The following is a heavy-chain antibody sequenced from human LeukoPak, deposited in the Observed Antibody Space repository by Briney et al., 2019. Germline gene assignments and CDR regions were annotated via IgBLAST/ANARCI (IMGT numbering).Heavy chain of an antibody. Sequence: PGGSLRLSCAASRFTVSTKYMNWVRQAPGKGLEWVSVIYSGGNTYYAASVKSRFTIYRDNSKNTLYLQMNRRRAEDTAVYYCARDGTFDIWGQGTMVTVSS. D-gene: IGHD1-14*01. J-gene: IGHJ3*02. CDR3: ARDGTFDI. V-gene: IGHV3-66*02. CDR2: IYSGGNT. CDR1: RFTVSTKY.